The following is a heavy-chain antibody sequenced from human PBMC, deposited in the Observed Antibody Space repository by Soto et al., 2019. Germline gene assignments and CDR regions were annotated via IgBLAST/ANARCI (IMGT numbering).Heavy chain of an antibody. V-gene: IGHV2-5*02. CDR1: GFSLSTSGVG. Sequence: QITLKESGPTLVKPTQTLTLTCTFSGFSLSTSGVGVGWIRQPPGKALEWLALIYWDDDKHYSPSLKSRLTITKDTSKTQVVLTMTKMDPVDTATYYCARTSGSGTRRWFDPWGQGTLVTVSS. J-gene: IGHJ5*02. D-gene: IGHD3-10*01. CDR3: ARTSGSGTRRWFDP. CDR2: IYWDDDK.